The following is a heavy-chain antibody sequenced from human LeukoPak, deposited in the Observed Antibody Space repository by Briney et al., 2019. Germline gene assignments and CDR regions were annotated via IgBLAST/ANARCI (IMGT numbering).Heavy chain of an antibody. CDR2: IYYSGST. CDR1: GGSISSGDYY. D-gene: IGHD2-2*02. Sequence: SQTLSLTCTVSGGSISSGDYYWSWIRQPPGKGLDWIGYIYYSGSTYYNPSLKSRVTISVDTSKNQFSLKLSSVTAADTAVYYCARRPDCSSTSCYSFWFDPWGQGTLVTVSS. CDR3: ARRPDCSSTSCYSFWFDP. V-gene: IGHV4-30-4*08. J-gene: IGHJ5*02.